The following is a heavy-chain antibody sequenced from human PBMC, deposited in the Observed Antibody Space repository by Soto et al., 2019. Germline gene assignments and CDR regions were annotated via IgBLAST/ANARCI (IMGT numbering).Heavy chain of an antibody. Sequence: PSQTLSLTCAISGDSVSSNSAAWNWIRQSPSRGLEWLGRTYYRSKWYNDYAVSVKSRITINPDTSKNQFSLQLNSVTPEDTAVYYCARAGYSGYGVNYYYYGMEVWGQGTTVTVSS. D-gene: IGHD5-12*01. CDR1: GDSVSSNSAA. V-gene: IGHV6-1*01. J-gene: IGHJ6*02. CDR3: ARAGYSGYGVNYYYYGMEV. CDR2: TYYRSKWYN.